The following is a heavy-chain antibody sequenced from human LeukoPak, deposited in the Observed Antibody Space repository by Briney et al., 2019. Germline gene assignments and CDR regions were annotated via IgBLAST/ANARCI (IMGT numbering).Heavy chain of an antibody. J-gene: IGHJ4*02. V-gene: IGHV3-23*01. D-gene: IGHD4-17*01. CDR3: AKGFKASGELSFDG. CDR1: GFTFSSDA. Sequence: GGSLRLSWAAAGFTFSSDAMTGVRQAGGGGVGWVSTVSGSASNTYYADSVQGRCTITRDNSKNTAYLQLNSLRADDTAVYYCAKGFKASGELSFDGWGQGTLVAVSS. CDR2: VSGSASNT.